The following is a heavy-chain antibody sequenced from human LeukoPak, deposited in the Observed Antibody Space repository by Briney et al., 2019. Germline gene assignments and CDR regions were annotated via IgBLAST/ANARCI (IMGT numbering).Heavy chain of an antibody. J-gene: IGHJ4*02. CDR3: AHGAMYQLDY. Sequence: GGSLRLSCAASGFTFSNSWMHWVRQAPGKGLEWVSGIIGGGGSTYYADSVKGRFTISGDNSRNTLFLQMNSLRAEDTAVYYCAHGAMYQLDYWGQGTLVTVSS. CDR1: GFTFSNSW. V-gene: IGHV3-23*01. CDR2: IIGGGGST. D-gene: IGHD2-2*01.